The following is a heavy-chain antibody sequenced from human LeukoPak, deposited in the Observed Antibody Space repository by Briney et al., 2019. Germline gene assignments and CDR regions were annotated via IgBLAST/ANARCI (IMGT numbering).Heavy chain of an antibody. J-gene: IGHJ4*02. D-gene: IGHD5-24*01. CDR1: GGSISSGSYY. Sequence: SETLSLTCTVSGGSISSGSYYWSWIRQPAGKGLEWIGRIYTNGDTNYNPSLKSRVTISVDTSKNQFSQKLSSVTAADTAVYYCARERDGYSYFTDYWGQGALVTVSS. CDR3: ARERDGYSYFTDY. V-gene: IGHV4-61*02. CDR2: IYTNGDT.